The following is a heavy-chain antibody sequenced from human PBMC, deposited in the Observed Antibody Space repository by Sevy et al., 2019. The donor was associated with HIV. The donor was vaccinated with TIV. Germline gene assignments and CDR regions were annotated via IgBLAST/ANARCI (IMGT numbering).Heavy chain of an antibody. D-gene: IGHD3-22*01. CDR3: ARDLDDNSGYYYGAIDY. V-gene: IGHV3-48*03. CDR1: GFTFSSYE. CDR2: ISSDGTTI. J-gene: IGHJ4*02. Sequence: GGSLRLSCAASGFTFSSYEMNWVRQAPGKGLEWVSYISSDGTTINYADSVKGRFTISRDNAQNSVSLQMNSLRAEDTAVYYCARDLDDNSGYYYGAIDYWGQGTLVTVSS.